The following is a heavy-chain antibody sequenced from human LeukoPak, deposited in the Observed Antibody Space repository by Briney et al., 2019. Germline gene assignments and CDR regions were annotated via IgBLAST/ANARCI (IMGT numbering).Heavy chain of an antibody. D-gene: IGHD3-10*01. V-gene: IGHV3-64*01. Sequence: GGSLRLSCAASGFTFSSYAMHWVRQAPGKGLEYVSAISSNGGSTYYANSVKGRFTISRDNSKNTLYLQMGSLRAEDMAVYYCARGSGFGELLPCLLDYWGQGTLVTVSS. CDR1: GFTFSSYA. CDR2: ISSNGGST. CDR3: ARGSGFGELLPCLLDY. J-gene: IGHJ4*02.